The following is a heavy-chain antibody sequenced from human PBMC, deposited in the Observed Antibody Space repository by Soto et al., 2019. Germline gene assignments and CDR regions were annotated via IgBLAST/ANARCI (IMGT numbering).Heavy chain of an antibody. CDR3: ARGGVSTRTFDY. D-gene: IGHD3-3*01. V-gene: IGHV1-2*02. J-gene: IGHJ4*02. CDR2: INPNSGGT. Sequence: QAPGQGLEWMGWINPNSGGTNYAQKFQGRVTMTRDTSISTAYMELSRLRSDDTAVYYCARGGVSTRTFDYWGQGTPVTVSS.